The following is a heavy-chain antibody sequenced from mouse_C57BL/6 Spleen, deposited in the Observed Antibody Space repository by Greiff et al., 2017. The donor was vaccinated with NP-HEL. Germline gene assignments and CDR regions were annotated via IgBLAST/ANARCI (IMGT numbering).Heavy chain of an antibody. V-gene: IGHV1-54*01. D-gene: IGHD2-4*01. CDR2: INPGSGGT. CDR1: GYAFTNYL. Sequence: VQLQQSGAELVRPGTSVKVSCKASGYAFTNYLIEWVKQRPGQGLEWIGVINPGSGGTNYNEKFKGKATLTADKSSSTAYMQLSSLTSEDSAVYFCARSDYYDYDGYWGQGTTLTVSS. CDR3: ARSDYYDYDGY. J-gene: IGHJ2*01.